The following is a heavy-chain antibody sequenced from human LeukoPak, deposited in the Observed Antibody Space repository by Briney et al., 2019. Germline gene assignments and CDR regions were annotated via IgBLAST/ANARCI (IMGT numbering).Heavy chain of an antibody. V-gene: IGHV4-4*09. J-gene: IGHJ6*03. CDR2: IYTSGST. CDR1: GGSISSYY. CDR3: AGSLNYYYMDV. D-gene: IGHD3-10*01. Sequence: SETLSLTCTVSGGSISSYYWSWVRQPPGKGLEWIGYIYTSGSTNYNPSLKSRVTISVDTSKNQFSLKLSSVTAADTAVYYCAGSLNYYYMDVWGKGTTVTVSS.